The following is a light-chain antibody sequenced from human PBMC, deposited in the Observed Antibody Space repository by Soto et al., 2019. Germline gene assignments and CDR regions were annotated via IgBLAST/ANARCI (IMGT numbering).Light chain of an antibody. CDR3: QQRSNWPPLT. CDR2: GAS. J-gene: IGKJ4*01. Sequence: EIVMTQSPATLSVSPGERATLSCRASQSVNSALAWYQQKPGQVPRLLIYGASTRATGIPARFSGSGSGTEFTLTISSLQSEDFAVYYCQQRSNWPPLTFGGGTKVEIK. V-gene: IGKV3-15*01. CDR1: QSVNSA.